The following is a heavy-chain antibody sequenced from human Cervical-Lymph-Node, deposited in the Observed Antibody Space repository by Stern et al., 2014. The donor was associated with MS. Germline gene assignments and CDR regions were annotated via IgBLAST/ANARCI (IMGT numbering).Heavy chain of an antibody. V-gene: IGHV1-69*01. CDR2: IIPVFGRA. CDR1: GGTFSSYA. D-gene: IGHD3-9*01. Sequence: VQLVQSGAEVKKPGSSVKVSCKASGGTFSSYAISWVRQAPGQGLEWMGGIIPVFGRANYAQKFQGRVTITADESTSTAHMELSSLRSEDTAVYYCARGWSYESLTAYPYWGQGTLVTVSS. J-gene: IGHJ4*02. CDR3: ARGWSYESLTAYPY.